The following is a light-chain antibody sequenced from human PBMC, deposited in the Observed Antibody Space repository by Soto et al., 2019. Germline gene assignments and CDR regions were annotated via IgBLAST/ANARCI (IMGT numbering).Light chain of an antibody. CDR2: AAS. V-gene: IGKV1-9*01. CDR1: QGISSY. Sequence: DIQMTQSPSTLSASVGDRVTITCRASQGISSYLAWYQQKPGKAPKLLIYAASTLQSGVPSRFGGSGSGTEFTLTISSLQPEDFATYYCQQLNSYPITFGQGTRLEIK. CDR3: QQLNSYPIT. J-gene: IGKJ5*01.